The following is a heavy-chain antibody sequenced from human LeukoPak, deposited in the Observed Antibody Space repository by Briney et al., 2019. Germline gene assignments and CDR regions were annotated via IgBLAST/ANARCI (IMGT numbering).Heavy chain of an antibody. D-gene: IGHD2-2*01. CDR1: GGSFSDYY. Sequence: SETLSPTSAVYGGSFSDYYWSWIRQPPGKGLEWIGEINHSGSTNYNPSLKSRVTISVDTSKNQFSLKLSSVTAADTAVYYCANMGDGSSSLLGVNYWGQGTLVTVSS. V-gene: IGHV4-34*01. J-gene: IGHJ4*02. CDR3: ANMGDGSSSLLGVNY. CDR2: INHSGST.